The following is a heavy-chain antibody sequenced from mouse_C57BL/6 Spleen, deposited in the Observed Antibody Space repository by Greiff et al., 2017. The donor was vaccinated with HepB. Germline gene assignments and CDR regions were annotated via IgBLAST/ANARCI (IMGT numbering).Heavy chain of an antibody. CDR2: IHPNSGST. CDR3: ARIYYDYLDY. D-gene: IGHD2-4*01. CDR1: GYTFTSYW. Sequence: VKLQQPGAELVKPGASVKLSCKASGYTFTSYWMHWVKQRPGQGLEWIGMIHPNSGSTNYNEKFKSKATLTVDKSSSTAYMQLSSLTSEDSAVYYCARIYYDYLDYWGQGTTLTVSS. J-gene: IGHJ2*01. V-gene: IGHV1-64*01.